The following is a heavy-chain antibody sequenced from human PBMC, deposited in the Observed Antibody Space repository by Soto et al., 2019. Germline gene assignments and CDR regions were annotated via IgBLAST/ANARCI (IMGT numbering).Heavy chain of an antibody. CDR1: GGSIISGDYY. Sequence: SETLSLTCTVPGGSIISGDYYWSLIRQPPGKGLEWIGYIYYSGSTYYNPSLKSRVTISVDTSKNQFSLKLSSVTAADTAVYYCAREGDYGVYGPGSYYYGMDVWGQGTTVTVSS. D-gene: IGHD4-17*01. V-gene: IGHV4-30-4*01. CDR2: IYYSGST. CDR3: AREGDYGVYGPGSYYYGMDV. J-gene: IGHJ6*02.